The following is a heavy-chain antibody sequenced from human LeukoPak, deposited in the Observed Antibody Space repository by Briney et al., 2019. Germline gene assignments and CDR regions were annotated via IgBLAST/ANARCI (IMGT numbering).Heavy chain of an antibody. CDR2: IYRSGST. J-gene: IGHJ5*02. CDR1: GYSISSGYY. V-gene: IGHV4-38-2*02. D-gene: IGHD3-10*01. CDR3: ARDSGSYYNNWFDP. Sequence: PSETLSLTCTVSGYSISSGYYWGWIRQPPGKGLEWIGSIYRSGSTNYNPSLKSRVTISVDTSKNQFSLKVNSVTAADTALYYCARDSGSYYNNWFDPWGQGTLVTVSS.